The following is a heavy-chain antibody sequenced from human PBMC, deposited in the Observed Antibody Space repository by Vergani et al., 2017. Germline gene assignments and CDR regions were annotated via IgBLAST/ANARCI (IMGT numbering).Heavy chain of an antibody. D-gene: IGHD3-22*01. CDR1: GFTFSSYG. CDR2: ISHDGSNK. J-gene: IGHJ4*01. Sequence: QVQVVESGGGVVQPGRSLRLSCAASGFTFSSYGMHWVRQAPGKGLEWVAVISHDGSNKYYAASVKGRFSISRDNSKNTLFLQMNSLRAEDTAVYYCAKGGYFYDGSGFYFWGQEPWSPSPQ. V-gene: IGHV3-30*18. CDR3: AKGGYFYDGSGFYF.